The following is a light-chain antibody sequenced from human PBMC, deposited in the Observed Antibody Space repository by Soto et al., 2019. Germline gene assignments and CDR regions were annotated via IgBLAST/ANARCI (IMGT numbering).Light chain of an antibody. CDR3: QQYNNWPPST. CDR2: GAS. CDR1: QRVGSN. V-gene: IGKV3-15*01. Sequence: EIVLTQSPATLSVSSGERAALSWLASQRVGSNLAWYQQKLGQAPRLLIYGASTRATDIPPRFSGSGSGTEFTLTISSLQSEDFAVYYCQQYNNWPPSTFGQGTKVDIK. J-gene: IGKJ1*01.